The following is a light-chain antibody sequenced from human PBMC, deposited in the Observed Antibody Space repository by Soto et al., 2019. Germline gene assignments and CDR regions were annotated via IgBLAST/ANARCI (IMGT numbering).Light chain of an antibody. CDR2: GAS. Sequence: EIVMTQSPDTLSVSPGEGATLSCRASRSISSNYLGWYQQKPGQAPRLLMDGASSRATGIPDRFSGSGSGTDFTLTISRLGPEDFAVYYCQQYGSSLWTFGQGTKVDIK. CDR3: QQYGSSLWT. V-gene: IGKV3-20*01. CDR1: RSISSNY. J-gene: IGKJ1*01.